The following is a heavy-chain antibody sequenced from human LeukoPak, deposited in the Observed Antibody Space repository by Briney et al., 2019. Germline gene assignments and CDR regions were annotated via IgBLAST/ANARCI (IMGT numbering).Heavy chain of an antibody. V-gene: IGHV3-7*01. CDR3: AREWIQLWFIRGLFDY. CDR1: GFTFSTYW. Sequence: GGSLRLSCAASGFTFSTYWMSWVRQAPGKGLEWVANIKQDGSEKHYVDSVKGRFTISRDNAKNSLYLQMNSLRAKDTAVYYCAREWIQLWFIRGLFDYWGQGTLVTVSS. J-gene: IGHJ4*02. CDR2: IKQDGSEK. D-gene: IGHD5-18*01.